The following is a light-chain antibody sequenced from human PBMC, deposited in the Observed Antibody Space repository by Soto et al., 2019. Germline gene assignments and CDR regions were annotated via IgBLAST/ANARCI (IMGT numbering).Light chain of an antibody. CDR1: QGINSY. CDR3: QQFDDYPFT. CDR2: DAS. J-gene: IGKJ3*01. Sequence: DIQLTQSPSFLSSSVGDRVTITCRASQGINSYLAWYQQKPGKAPKLLIYDASSLESGVPSRFSGSGSGTEFTLTISSLQPEDFVTYYCQQFDDYPFTFGPGTKVDIK. V-gene: IGKV1-9*01.